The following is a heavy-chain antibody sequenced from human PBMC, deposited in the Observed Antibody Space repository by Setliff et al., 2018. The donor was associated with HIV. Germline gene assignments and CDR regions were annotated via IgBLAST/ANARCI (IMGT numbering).Heavy chain of an antibody. J-gene: IGHJ3*02. Sequence: GGSLRLSCAGSGFTFSRYAMHWVRQAPGKGLEWVAVLSYDGSNKYYADSVKGRFTISRDNPKNTLYVQMNSLRPEDTAVYYCAKDLRGGGPPYALDIWGQGTMVTVS. D-gene: IGHD3-10*01. CDR3: AKDLRGGGPPYALDI. CDR2: LSYDGSNK. V-gene: IGHV3-30*18. CDR1: GFTFSRYA.